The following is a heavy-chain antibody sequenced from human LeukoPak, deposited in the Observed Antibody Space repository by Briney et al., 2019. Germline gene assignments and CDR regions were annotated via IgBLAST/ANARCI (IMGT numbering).Heavy chain of an antibody. J-gene: IGHJ4*02. CDR3: ARGGDGYNYFDY. V-gene: IGHV4-59*08. Sequence: PSETLSLTCTVSGGSINKHYWSWIRQTPGKGLEWIGYISHRGSTNYNPSLKSRVTISVDTSNNQFSLRLSSVTAADTAVYYCARGGDGYNYFDYWGQGTLVTVSS. CDR1: GGSINKHY. CDR2: ISHRGST. D-gene: IGHD5-24*01.